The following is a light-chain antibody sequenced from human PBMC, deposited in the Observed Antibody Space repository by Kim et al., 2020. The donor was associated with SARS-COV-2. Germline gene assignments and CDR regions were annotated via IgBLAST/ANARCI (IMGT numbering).Light chain of an antibody. CDR1: SGSSASNY. Sequence: NFMLTQPHSVSESPGKTVTISCTRSSGSSASNYVQWYQQRPGSAPTAVIYENNRRPSGVPDRFSGSIDSSSGSASLSISGLKTEDEADYYCQSYDSGIWVFGGGTQLTVL. CDR3: QSYDSGIWV. V-gene: IGLV6-57*03. J-gene: IGLJ3*02. CDR2: ENN.